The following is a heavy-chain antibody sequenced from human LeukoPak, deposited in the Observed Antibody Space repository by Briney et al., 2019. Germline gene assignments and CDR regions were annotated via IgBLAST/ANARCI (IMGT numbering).Heavy chain of an antibody. CDR2: IKDDGSEK. CDR3: TNWGDTWGLDF. CDR1: GLNFRKSW. D-gene: IGHD7-27*01. V-gene: IGHV3-7*01. Sequence: GGSLRLSCAASGLNFRKSWMTWVRQAPGRGLEWVANIKDDGSEKYYVDSAKGRFTISRDNAENSLYLQMNSLSAEDTAVYYCTNWGDTWGLDFWGQGILVSVSS. J-gene: IGHJ4*02.